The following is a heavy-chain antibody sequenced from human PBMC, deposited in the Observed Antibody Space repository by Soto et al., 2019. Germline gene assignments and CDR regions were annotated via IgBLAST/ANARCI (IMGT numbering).Heavy chain of an antibody. CDR3: ARDHVVRGSYYDY. CDR2: IYYSGST. CDR1: GGSISSGSYY. D-gene: IGHD1-26*01. V-gene: IGHV4-61*01. Sequence: ASETLSLTCAVSGGSISSGSYYWSWIRQPPGKGLEWIGYIYYSGSTNYNPSLKSRVTISVDTSKNQFSLKLSSVTAADTAMYYCARDHVVRGSYYDYWGQGTLVTVSS. J-gene: IGHJ4*02.